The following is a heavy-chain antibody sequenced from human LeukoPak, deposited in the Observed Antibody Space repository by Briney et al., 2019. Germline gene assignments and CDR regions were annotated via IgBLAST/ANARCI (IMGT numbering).Heavy chain of an antibody. D-gene: IGHD3-3*01. CDR3: ARRQGIWSAPDY. J-gene: IGHJ4*02. CDR2: IYPGDSDT. CDR1: GYSFTSYW. Sequence: GESLKISCKGSGYSFTSYWIGWVRQMPGKGLEWMGIIYPGDSDTRYSPSFQGQVSMSVDTSISTAYLQWTSLKASDTATYYCARRQGIWSAPDYWGQGTLVTVSS. V-gene: IGHV5-51*01.